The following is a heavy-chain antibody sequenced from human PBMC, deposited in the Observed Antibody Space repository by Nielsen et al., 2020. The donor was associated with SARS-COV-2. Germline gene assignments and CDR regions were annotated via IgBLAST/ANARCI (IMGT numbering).Heavy chain of an antibody. CDR2: IYYSGST. J-gene: IGHJ4*02. Sequence: SETLSLTCTVSGGSISSYYWSWIRQPPGKGLEWIGYIYYSGSTNYNPSLKSRDTISVDTSKNQFSLKLSSVTAADTAVYYCARRATGTTKYFDYWGQGTLVTVSS. V-gene: IGHV4-59*08. CDR1: GGSISSYY. D-gene: IGHD1-1*01. CDR3: ARRATGTTKYFDY.